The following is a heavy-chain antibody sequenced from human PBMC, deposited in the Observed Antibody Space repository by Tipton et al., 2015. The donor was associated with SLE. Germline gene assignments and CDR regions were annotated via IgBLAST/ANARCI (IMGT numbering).Heavy chain of an antibody. Sequence: SLRLSCAAYGFNFNDYGIHWVRQAPGKGLEWLAVVSYDGSSNHYAESVRGRFTISRDRSKNTVSLQMNSLRIEDTAMYYCARWGAGAFDVWGQGTMVTVSS. CDR3: ARWGAGAFDV. CDR1: GFNFNDYG. D-gene: IGHD3-16*01. J-gene: IGHJ3*01. CDR2: VSYDGSSN. V-gene: IGHV3-30*03.